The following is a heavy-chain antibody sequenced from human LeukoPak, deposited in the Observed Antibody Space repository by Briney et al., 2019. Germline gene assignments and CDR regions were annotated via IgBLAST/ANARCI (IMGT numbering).Heavy chain of an antibody. D-gene: IGHD2-2*02. V-gene: IGHV4-34*01. CDR2: INHSGST. CDR3: ARGSCSSTSCYTV. J-gene: IGHJ4*02. CDR1: GGSFSGYY. Sequence: SETLSLTCAVYGGSFSGYYWSWIRQPPGKGLEWIGEINHSGSTNYNPSLKSRVTISVDTSKNQFSLKLSSETAADTAVYYCARGSCSSTSCYTVWGQGTLVTVSS.